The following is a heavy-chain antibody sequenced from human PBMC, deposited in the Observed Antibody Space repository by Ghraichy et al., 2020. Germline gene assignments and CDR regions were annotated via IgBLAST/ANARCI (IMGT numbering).Heavy chain of an antibody. V-gene: IGHV4-61*02. CDR3: ARELSGYSYGSPPGY. CDR2: IYSSGSA. D-gene: IGHD5-18*01. J-gene: IGHJ4*02. Sequence: SETLSLTCTVSGGSISSGNYYWGWIRQPAGKGLEWIGRIYSSGSANYNPSLKSRVTISVDTSKNQFSLKLSPVTAADTAVYYCARELSGYSYGSPPGYWGQGTLVTVSS. CDR1: GGSISSGNYY.